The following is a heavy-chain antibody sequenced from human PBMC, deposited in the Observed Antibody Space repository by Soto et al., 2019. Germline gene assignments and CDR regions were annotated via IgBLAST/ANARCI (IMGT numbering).Heavy chain of an antibody. V-gene: IGHV4-59*01. Sequence: SETLSLTCTVSGGSISNFYWSWTRQPPGKGLEWIGYISYSGNTNYNPSLKSRVSISVDTSKNQLSLNLTSVTAADTAVYYCARAPMVLSRSYFDSWGQGTPVTVSS. J-gene: IGHJ4*02. CDR2: ISYSGNT. CDR1: GGSISNFY. D-gene: IGHD2-8*01. CDR3: ARAPMVLSRSYFDS.